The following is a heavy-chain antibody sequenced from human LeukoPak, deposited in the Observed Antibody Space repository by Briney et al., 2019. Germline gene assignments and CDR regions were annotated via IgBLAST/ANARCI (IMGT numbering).Heavy chain of an antibody. V-gene: IGHV3-21*01. CDR1: GFSFDDYG. Sequence: PGGSLRLSCAASGFSFDDYGMSWVRQAPGKGLEWVSSISSSSSYIYYADSVKGRFTISRDNAKNSLYLQMSSLRGEDTAVYYCATDAGSAFDIWGQGTMVTVSS. CDR2: ISSSSSYI. CDR3: ATDAGSAFDI. D-gene: IGHD1-14*01. J-gene: IGHJ3*02.